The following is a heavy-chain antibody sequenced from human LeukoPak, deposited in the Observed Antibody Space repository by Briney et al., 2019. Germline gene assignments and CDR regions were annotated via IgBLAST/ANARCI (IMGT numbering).Heavy chain of an antibody. CDR3: ARDSSTYAGPPDY. CDR2: IGAAGSTI. J-gene: IGHJ4*02. V-gene: IGHV3-48*01. CDR1: GFTFSSYS. D-gene: IGHD2-2*01. Sequence: GGSLRLSCAASGFTFSSYSMNWVRQAPGKGLEWVSYIGAAGSTICYADSVKGRFTISRDNAKNSLFLQMNSLRAEDTAVYYCARDSSTYAGPPDYWGQGTLVTVSS.